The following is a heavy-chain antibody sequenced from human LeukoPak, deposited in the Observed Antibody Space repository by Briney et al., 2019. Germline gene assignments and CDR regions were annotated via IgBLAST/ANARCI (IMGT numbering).Heavy chain of an antibody. V-gene: IGHV4-59*01. CDR2: IYYSGST. CDR1: GESISGFY. J-gene: IGHJ4*02. D-gene: IGHD2-21*01. CDR3: ARGVVIAPQTFDY. Sequence: SETLSLTCTVTGESISGFYWTWIRQPPGKGLEWIGYIYYSGSTNYNPSLKSRVTISVDTSKHQFSLKLSSVTAADTAVYYCARGVVIAPQTFDYWGQGTLVTVSS.